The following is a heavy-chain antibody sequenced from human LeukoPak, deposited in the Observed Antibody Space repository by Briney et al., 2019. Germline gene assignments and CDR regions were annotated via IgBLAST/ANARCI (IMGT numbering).Heavy chain of an antibody. CDR3: ARGLRLYCSSTSCYYGAKPRRERYGMDV. Sequence: ASVTVSFKGTGYTFTIYDNDWVRHRHGQGLESKGCMNPNSGNTGYSQKFKGRVTMTRNTSISTAYMELSSLRSEDTAVYYCARGLRLYCSSTSCYYGAKPRRERYGMDVWGQGTTVTVSS. D-gene: IGHD2-2*01. CDR1: GYTFTIYD. V-gene: IGHV1-8*01. J-gene: IGHJ6*02. CDR2: MNPNSGNT.